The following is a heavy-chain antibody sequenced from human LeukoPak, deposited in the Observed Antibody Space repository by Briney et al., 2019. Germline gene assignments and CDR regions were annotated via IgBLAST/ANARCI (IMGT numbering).Heavy chain of an antibody. D-gene: IGHD2-21*02. J-gene: IGHJ4*02. CDR3: ARAPLDGDTN. CDR1: GYTFTTYY. V-gene: IGHV1-46*01. Sequence: ASVKVSCKASGYTFTTYYMHWARHSPGQRLEWMGIINPSGDSTSYAQKFQGRVTMTRNTSTSTFYMELSSLRSEDTAVYYCARAPLDGDTNWGQGTMVTVSS. CDR2: INPSGDST.